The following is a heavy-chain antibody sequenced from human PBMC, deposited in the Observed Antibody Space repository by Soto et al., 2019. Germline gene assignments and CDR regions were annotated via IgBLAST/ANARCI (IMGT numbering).Heavy chain of an antibody. J-gene: IGHJ4*02. CDR1: GYTFTSYG. Sequence: ASVKVSCKASGYTFTSYGISWVRQAPGQGLERMGWISAYNGNTNYAQKLQGRVTMTTDTSTSTAYMELRSLRSDDTAVYYCARDDMAAAGQPIDYWGQGTLVTVSS. CDR2: ISAYNGNT. D-gene: IGHD6-13*01. CDR3: ARDDMAAAGQPIDY. V-gene: IGHV1-18*01.